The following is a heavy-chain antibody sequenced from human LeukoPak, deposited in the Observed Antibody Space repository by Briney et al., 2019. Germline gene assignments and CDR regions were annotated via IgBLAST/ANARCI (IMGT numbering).Heavy chain of an antibody. V-gene: IGHV3-21*01. CDR1: GFTFSTYW. CDR2: ISSSSSYI. Sequence: GGSLRLSCAASGFTFSTYWMSWVRQAPGKGLEWVSSISSSSSYIYYADSVKGRFTISRDNAKNSLYLQMNSLRAEDTAEYYCARVDSSGFYYGMDVWGQGTTVTVSS. J-gene: IGHJ6*02. D-gene: IGHD3-22*01. CDR3: ARVDSSGFYYGMDV.